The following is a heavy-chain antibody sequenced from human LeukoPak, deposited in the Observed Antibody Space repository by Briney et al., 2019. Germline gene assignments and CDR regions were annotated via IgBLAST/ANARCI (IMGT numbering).Heavy chain of an antibody. Sequence: SVKVSCKASGGTFSSYAISWVRQAPGQGLEWMGGIIPIFGTANYAQKFQGRVTITADESTSTAYMELSSLRSEDTAVYYCAKPDVLLIARTFYDYWGQGTLVTVSS. V-gene: IGHV1-69*13. CDR3: AKPDVLLIARTFYDY. J-gene: IGHJ4*02. D-gene: IGHD1-14*01. CDR2: IIPIFGTA. CDR1: GGTFSSYA.